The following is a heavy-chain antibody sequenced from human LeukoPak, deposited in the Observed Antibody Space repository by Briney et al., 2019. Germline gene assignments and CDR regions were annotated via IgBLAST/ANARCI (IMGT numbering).Heavy chain of an antibody. D-gene: IGHD6-19*01. Sequence: PGGSLRLSCAASGFTFSSYGMHWVRQAPGKGLEWVAVIWYDGSNKYYADSVKGRFTISRDNSKNTLYLQMSSLRAEDTAVYYCARGRDSSGWYGDYWGQGTLVTVSS. V-gene: IGHV3-33*01. CDR2: IWYDGSNK. CDR1: GFTFSSYG. CDR3: ARGRDSSGWYGDY. J-gene: IGHJ4*02.